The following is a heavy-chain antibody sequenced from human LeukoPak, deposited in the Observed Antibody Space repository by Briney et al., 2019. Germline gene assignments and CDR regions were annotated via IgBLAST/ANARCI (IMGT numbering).Heavy chain of an antibody. CDR3: ARDQGSYRTFDI. CDR2: INPNSGGT. J-gene: IGHJ3*02. Sequence: ASVKVSCKASGYTFTGYHMHWVRQAPGQGLEWMGWINPNSGGTNYAQKFQGRVTMTRDTSISTAYMELSRLRSDDTAVYYCARDQGSYRTFDIWGQGTMVTVSS. D-gene: IGHD1-26*01. V-gene: IGHV1-2*02. CDR1: GYTFTGYH.